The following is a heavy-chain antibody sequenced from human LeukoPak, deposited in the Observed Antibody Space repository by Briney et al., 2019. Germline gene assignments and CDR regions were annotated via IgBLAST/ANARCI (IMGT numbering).Heavy chain of an antibody. V-gene: IGHV3-23*01. Sequence: PGGSLRLSCAASGFTFSSYAMSWVRQAPGKGLEWVSAISGSGGSTYYADSVKGRFTISRDNSKNTLYLQMNNLRAEDTAVYYCARGTVVNPKLWYYLDSWGQGTLVTVSS. J-gene: IGHJ4*02. CDR2: ISGSGGST. D-gene: IGHD4-23*01. CDR1: GFTFSSYA. CDR3: ARGTVVNPKLWYYLDS.